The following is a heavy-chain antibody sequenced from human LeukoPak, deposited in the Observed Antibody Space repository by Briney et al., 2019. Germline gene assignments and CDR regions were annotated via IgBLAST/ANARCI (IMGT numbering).Heavy chain of an antibody. V-gene: IGHV4-39*01. J-gene: IGHJ4*02. CDR3: ARLYYDSSGYYQICYFDY. CDR2: IYYSGST. Sequence: PSETLSLTCTVSGGSISSSSDYWGWNRQPPGKGLEWIGSIYYSGSTYYNPSLKSRVTISVDTSKNQFSLNLSSVTAADTAVYYCARLYYDSSGYYQICYFDYWGQGTLVTVSS. D-gene: IGHD3-22*01. CDR1: GGSISSSSDY.